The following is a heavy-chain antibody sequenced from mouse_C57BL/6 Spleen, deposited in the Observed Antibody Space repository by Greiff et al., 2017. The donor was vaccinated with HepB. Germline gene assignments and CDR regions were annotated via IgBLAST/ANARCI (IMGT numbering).Heavy chain of an antibody. D-gene: IGHD1-3*01. CDR2: ISSGSSTI. CDR3: ASNYWFAY. Sequence: EVKLQESGGGLVKPGGSLKLSCAASGFTFSDYGMHWVRQAPEKGLEWVAYISSGSSTIYYADTVKGRFTISRDNAKNTLFLQMTSLRSEDTAMYYCASNYWFAYWGQGTLVTVSA. CDR1: GFTFSDYG. V-gene: IGHV5-17*01. J-gene: IGHJ3*01.